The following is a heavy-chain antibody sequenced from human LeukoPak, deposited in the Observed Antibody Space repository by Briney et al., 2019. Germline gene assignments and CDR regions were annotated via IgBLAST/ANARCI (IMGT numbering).Heavy chain of an antibody. Sequence: GGSLRLSCAASGFTFSSYAMSWVRQAPGKGLEWVSAISGSGSSTYYADSVKGRFTISRDNSKNTLYLQMNSLRAEDTAVYYCAKHGGNIVATTPNDYWGQGTLVTVSS. CDR2: ISGSGSST. V-gene: IGHV3-23*01. CDR3: AKHGGNIVATTPNDY. D-gene: IGHD5-12*01. CDR1: GFTFSSYA. J-gene: IGHJ4*02.